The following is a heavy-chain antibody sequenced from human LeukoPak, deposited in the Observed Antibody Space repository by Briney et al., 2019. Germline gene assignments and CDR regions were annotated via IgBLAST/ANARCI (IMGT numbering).Heavy chain of an antibody. V-gene: IGHV3-7*04. CDR2: IKQDGSEK. CDR1: GFTFSTYW. D-gene: IGHD6-13*01. Sequence: PGGSLRLSCTASGFTFSTYWMTWVRQAPGMGLQWVANIKQDGSEKYYVDSVKGRFTISRDNAKNSLYLQMNSLRAEDTAVYYCARGTIAAAGYYYFDYWGQGTQVTVSS. CDR3: ARGTIAAAGYYYFDY. J-gene: IGHJ4*02.